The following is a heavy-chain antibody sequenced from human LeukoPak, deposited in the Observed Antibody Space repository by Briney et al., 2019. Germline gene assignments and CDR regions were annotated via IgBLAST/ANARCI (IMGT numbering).Heavy chain of an antibody. CDR3: ARAMSIAARLQTIFDY. J-gene: IGHJ4*02. Sequence: PSETLSLTCAASGGSISSGGYSWSWIRQPPGKGLEWIGYIYYSGSTYYNPSLKSRVTISVDTSKNQFPLNLTSVTAADTAVYYCARAMSIAARLQTIFDYWGQGTLVTVSS. CDR2: IYYSGST. CDR1: GGSISSGGYS. V-gene: IGHV4-30-4*07. D-gene: IGHD6-6*01.